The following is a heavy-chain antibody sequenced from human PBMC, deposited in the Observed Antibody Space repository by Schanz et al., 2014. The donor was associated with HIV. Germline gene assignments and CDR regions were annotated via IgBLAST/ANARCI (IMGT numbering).Heavy chain of an antibody. D-gene: IGHD2-21*02. V-gene: IGHV4-59*02. Sequence: QERLQESGPGLVKPSETLSLSCAVSGGSVRTNYYSWIRQPPGKGLEWIGYISNLGSPNYNPSLRSRVIISVDTSKNQFSLKLSSVTAADTAVYYCARDLAYCGADCYWYFDLWGRGTLVTVSS. CDR3: ARDLAYCGADCYWYFDL. CDR1: GGSVRTNY. J-gene: IGHJ2*01. CDR2: ISNLGSP.